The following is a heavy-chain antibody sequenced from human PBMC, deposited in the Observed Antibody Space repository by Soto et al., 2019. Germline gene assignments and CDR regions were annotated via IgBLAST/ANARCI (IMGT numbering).Heavy chain of an antibody. CDR3: ARWGTTGGLDV. CDR2: TSYDGSNK. V-gene: IGHV3-33*05. CDR1: GFTFRRYV. J-gene: IGHJ1*01. D-gene: IGHD3-16*01. Sequence: QVQLVESGGGVVQPGTSLRLSCVGSGFTFRRYVIHWARQAPGKGLEWVALTSYDGSNKDYGDSVKGRFTISRDNSKNTVDLQMDSLRREDTALYYCARWGTTGGLDVWGQGTLVSVSS.